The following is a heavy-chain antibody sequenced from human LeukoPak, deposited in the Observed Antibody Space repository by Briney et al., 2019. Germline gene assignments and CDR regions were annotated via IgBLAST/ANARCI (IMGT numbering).Heavy chain of an antibody. V-gene: IGHV3-53*01. CDR1: GITVSSNY. Sequence: PGGSLRLSCAASGITVSSNYMSWVRQAPGKGLEWVSVMYSGGNTYYAASVKGRFTISRDKSKNTLYLQMNSLRAEDTAVYYCARGIGSTVFFDHWGQGTLVTVSS. D-gene: IGHD4-17*01. J-gene: IGHJ4*02. CDR3: ARGIGSTVFFDH. CDR2: MYSGGNT.